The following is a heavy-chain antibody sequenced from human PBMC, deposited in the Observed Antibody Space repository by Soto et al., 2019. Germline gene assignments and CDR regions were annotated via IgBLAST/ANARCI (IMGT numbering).Heavy chain of an antibody. CDR3: VRGGGGGQFDY. CDR2: ISINSNHK. V-gene: IGHV3-11*06. D-gene: IGHD2-21*01. J-gene: IGHJ4*02. CDR1: GSTFSDFY. Sequence: LRLSCAASGSTFSDFYMTWVRQAPGKGLEWLSYISINSNHKEYGDSVKGRHTISRDNAKNSLYLQMNSLRADDTAVYYCVRGGGGGQFDYWGQGTMVTVYS.